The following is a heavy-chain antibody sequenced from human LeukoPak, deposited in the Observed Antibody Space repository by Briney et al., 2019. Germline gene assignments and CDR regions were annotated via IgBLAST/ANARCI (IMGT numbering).Heavy chain of an antibody. Sequence: KAGGSLKLSCAASGFPFSRYSMNWVRQAPGEGPEWVSSISSSSSNKDYVDSVKGRFTVSRDNAKNSLYLQMDSLRVEDTAVYYCAKATDIVVVVAAEWGQGTLVTVSS. CDR2: ISSSSSNK. CDR1: GFPFSRYS. V-gene: IGHV3-21*04. D-gene: IGHD2-15*01. CDR3: AKATDIVVVVAAE. J-gene: IGHJ4*02.